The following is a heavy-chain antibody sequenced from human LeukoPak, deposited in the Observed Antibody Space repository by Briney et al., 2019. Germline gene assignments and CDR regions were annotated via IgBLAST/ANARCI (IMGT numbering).Heavy chain of an antibody. J-gene: IGHJ4*02. CDR3: ARHRSVTPSFDF. V-gene: IGHV4-59*08. Sequence: SETLSLTCTVSGGSISSYYWSWIRRPPGKGLEWIGYIYSSGSTNYNPSLKSRITISVDTSKNQFSLKLSSVTAADTAVYYCARHRSVTPSFDFWGQGILVTVSS. CDR1: GGSISSYY. D-gene: IGHD3-3*01. CDR2: IYSSGST.